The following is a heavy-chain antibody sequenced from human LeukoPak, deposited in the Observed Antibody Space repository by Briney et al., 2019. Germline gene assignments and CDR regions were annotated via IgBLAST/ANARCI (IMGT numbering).Heavy chain of an antibody. CDR2: ISGSGSNT. D-gene: IGHD3-10*01. J-gene: IGHJ4*02. CDR3: AREYHRRVRGVIAY. V-gene: IGHV3-23*01. CDR1: GFTFNNYG. Sequence: GGSLRLSCAVSGFTFNNYGMSWVRQAPGEGLEWVSAISGSGSNTYYADSVKGRFTISRDNSKNTLYLQMNSLRAEDTAVYYCAREYHRRVRGVIAYWGQGTLVTVSS.